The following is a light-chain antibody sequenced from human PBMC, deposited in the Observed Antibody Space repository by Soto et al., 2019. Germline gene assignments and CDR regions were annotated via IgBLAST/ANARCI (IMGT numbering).Light chain of an antibody. V-gene: IGLV2-14*01. CDR1: SSDVGGYNY. Sequence: QSALTQTASVSGSPGQSITISCTGASSDVGGYNYVSWYQQHPGKAPKLMIYDVSDRPSGVSNRFSGSKSGNTASLTISGLQAEDEADYYCSSYKSSSTRVFGTGTKVTVL. CDR3: SSYKSSSTRV. CDR2: DVS. J-gene: IGLJ1*01.